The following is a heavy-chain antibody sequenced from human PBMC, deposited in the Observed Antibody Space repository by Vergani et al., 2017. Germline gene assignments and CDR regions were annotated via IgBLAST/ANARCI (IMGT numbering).Heavy chain of an antibody. V-gene: IGHV3-66*01. CDR3: ARDEVHYDILTGYHSFYYYYYMNV. J-gene: IGHJ6*03. CDR1: GFTFSSYA. CDR2: IYSGGST. Sequence: EVQLVESGGGLVQPGGSLRLSCAASGFTFSSYAMSWVRQAPGQGLEWVSVIYSGGSTYYADSVKGRFTIARDNSKNTLYLQMNSLRAEDTAVYYCARDEVHYDILTGYHSFYYYYYMNVWGKGTTVTVSS. D-gene: IGHD3-9*01.